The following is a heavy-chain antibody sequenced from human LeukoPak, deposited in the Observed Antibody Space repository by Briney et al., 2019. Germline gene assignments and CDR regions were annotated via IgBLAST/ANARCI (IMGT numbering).Heavy chain of an antibody. CDR3: ARDLRITMVQPYYYYGMDV. V-gene: IGHV3-13*01. CDR1: GFTFSSYD. J-gene: IGHJ6*02. D-gene: IGHD3-10*01. CDR2: IGTAGDT. Sequence: GGSLRLSCAASGFTFSSYDMHWVRRATGKGLEWVSAIGTAGDTYYPGSVKGRFTISRENAKNSLYLQMNSLRAGDTAVYYCARDLRITMVQPYYYYGMDVWGQGTTVTVSS.